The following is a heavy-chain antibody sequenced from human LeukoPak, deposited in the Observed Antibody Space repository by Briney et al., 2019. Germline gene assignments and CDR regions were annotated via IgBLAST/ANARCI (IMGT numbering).Heavy chain of an antibody. Sequence: GGSLRLSCAASGFTFSSYEMNWVRQAPGKGLEWVAVISYSGSSENYADSVKGRFTVSRDNSKSTLYLQMNSLTPDDTSVYYCSRSPGILGTNYFDYWGQGTLVTVSS. V-gene: IGHV3-30*03. CDR3: SRSPGILGTNYFDY. CDR1: GFTFSSYE. D-gene: IGHD1-26*01. J-gene: IGHJ4*02. CDR2: ISYSGSSE.